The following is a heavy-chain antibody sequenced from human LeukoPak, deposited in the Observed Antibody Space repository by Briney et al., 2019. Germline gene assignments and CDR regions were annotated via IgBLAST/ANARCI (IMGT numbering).Heavy chain of an antibody. V-gene: IGHV4-34*01. D-gene: IGHD6-13*01. CDR2: INHGGST. CDR1: GGSFSGYY. CDR3: ARAGAAYYFDY. Sequence: PSETLSLTCAVYGGSFSGYYWSWVRQPPGKGLEWIGEINHGGSTNYNPSLKSRVTISVDTSKNQFSLKLSSVTAADTAVYYCARAGAAYYFDYGGQGTLVTVSS. J-gene: IGHJ4*02.